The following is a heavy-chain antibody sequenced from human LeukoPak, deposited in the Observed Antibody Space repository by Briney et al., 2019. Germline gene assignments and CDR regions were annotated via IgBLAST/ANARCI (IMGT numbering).Heavy chain of an antibody. CDR3: ARTNLLWFDP. CDR1: GGSIRGHF. CDR2: IYHNGNT. J-gene: IGHJ5*02. Sequence: SETLSLTCTVSGGSIRGHFWNWIRQAPGKGLEWIGYIYHNGNTDYKPSLKSRLSISVDTSKNQFYLRLSSVTAADTAVYYCARTNLLWFDPWGQGTLVTVSS. V-gene: IGHV4-59*08. D-gene: IGHD1-14*01.